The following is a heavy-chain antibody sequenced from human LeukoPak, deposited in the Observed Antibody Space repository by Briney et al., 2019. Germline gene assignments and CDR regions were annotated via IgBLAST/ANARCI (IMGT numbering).Heavy chain of an antibody. Sequence: PSETLSLTCTVSAGSINNYYWSWIRQPPGKGLEWIGYIYYSGSTNYNPSLKSRVTISVDTSKKQVSLNLSSVTAADTAVYYCARVAARYVCMDVWGQGTTVTVSS. J-gene: IGHJ6*02. CDR2: IYYSGST. CDR3: ARVAARYVCMDV. V-gene: IGHV4-59*01. CDR1: AGSINNYY. D-gene: IGHD6-6*01.